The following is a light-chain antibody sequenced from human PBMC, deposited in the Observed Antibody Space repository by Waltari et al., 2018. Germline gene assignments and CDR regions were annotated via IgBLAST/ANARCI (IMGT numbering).Light chain of an antibody. CDR3: QQAHSFPRT. CDR2: AAS. V-gene: IGKV1-12*01. CDR1: QGISNW. J-gene: IGKJ1*01. Sequence: DIRMTQSPSSVSASVGDRVNITCRASQGISNWLAWYQQKPGKAPKLLIYAASSLHSGVPARFGGSGSGTDFTLTISSLQPEDFATYYCQQAHSFPRTFGQGTKVEVK.